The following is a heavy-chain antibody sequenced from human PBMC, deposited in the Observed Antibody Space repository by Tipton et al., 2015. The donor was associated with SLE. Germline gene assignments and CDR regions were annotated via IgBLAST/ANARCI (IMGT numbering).Heavy chain of an antibody. J-gene: IGHJ4*02. Sequence: TLSLTCSVSGGSISSKYWSWIRQGPGKGLEWIGYFSYSGGINYNPSLKSRVTISADTSKNQFSLKLSSVTAADTAVYFCARDGAIGARPCSFDYCGQGALFTVAS. V-gene: IGHV4-59*01. CDR3: ARDGAIGARPCSFDY. D-gene: IGHD6-6*01. CDR1: GGSISSKY. CDR2: FSYSGGI.